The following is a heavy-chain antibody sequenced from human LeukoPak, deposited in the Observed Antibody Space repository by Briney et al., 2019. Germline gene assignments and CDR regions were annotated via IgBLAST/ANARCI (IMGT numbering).Heavy chain of an antibody. V-gene: IGHV4-59*01. Sequence: PSETLSLTCTVSGGSISSYYWSWIRQPPGKGLEWIGYIYYSGSTNYNPSLKSRVTISVDTSKNQFSLKLSSVTAADAAVYYCAGPARAVRVSDIRGQGTTGSVS. CDR2: IYYSGST. J-gene: IGHJ3*02. D-gene: IGHD6-6*01. CDR1: GGSISSYY. CDR3: AGPARAVRVSDI.